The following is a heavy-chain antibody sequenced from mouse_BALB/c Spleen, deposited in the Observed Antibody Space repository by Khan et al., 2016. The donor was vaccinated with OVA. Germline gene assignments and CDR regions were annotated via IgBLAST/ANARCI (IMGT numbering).Heavy chain of an antibody. Sequence: LVKTGASVKISCKASGYSFTGYYMHWVKQSHGKSLEWIGYISSYNGATSYNQKFKGKATFTVDTTSRTAYMQVNSLTSEDAAVYYCARGDYYGSSSFAYWGQGTLVTVSA. CDR3: ARGDYYGSSSFAY. J-gene: IGHJ3*01. V-gene: IGHV1S34*01. CDR1: GYSFTGYY. D-gene: IGHD1-1*01. CDR2: ISSYNGAT.